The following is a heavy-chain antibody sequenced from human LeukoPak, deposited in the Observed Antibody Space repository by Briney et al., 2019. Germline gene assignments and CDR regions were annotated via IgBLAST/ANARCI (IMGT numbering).Heavy chain of an antibody. CDR3: ARRLTYDSRAYYCLDY. V-gene: IGHV3-53*01. J-gene: IGHJ4*02. Sequence: GGSLRLSCAASGFSVSSNHMTWVRQAPGKGLEWVSVIYRGGSAYYADSVKGRFTISRDNSKNTLYLQMNSLRAEDTAVYYCARRLTYDSRAYYCLDYWGQGTLVTVPS. CDR1: GFSVSSNH. D-gene: IGHD3-22*01. CDR2: IYRGGSA.